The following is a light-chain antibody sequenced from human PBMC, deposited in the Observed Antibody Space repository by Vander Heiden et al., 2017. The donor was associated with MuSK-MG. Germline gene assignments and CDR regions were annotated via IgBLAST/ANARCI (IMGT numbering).Light chain of an antibody. CDR1: QSVSSN. J-gene: IGKJ3*01. CDR3: QQYNNWPQV. CDR2: GAS. Sequence: EIVMTQSPATLSVSPGERATLSCRASQSVSSNLAWYQQKPGQAPRLLIYGASTRATGIPARFSGSGSGTEFTLTISSLQSEDFAVYYCQQYNNWPQVFGPVTKVDIK. V-gene: IGKV3-15*01.